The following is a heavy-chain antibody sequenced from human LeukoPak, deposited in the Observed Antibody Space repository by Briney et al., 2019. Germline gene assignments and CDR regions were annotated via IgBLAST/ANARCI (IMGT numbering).Heavy chain of an antibody. V-gene: IGHV4-34*01. D-gene: IGHD3-22*01. Sequence: SETLSLTCAVYGGSFSGYYWSWLRQPPGKGLEWIGEINHSGSTNYNPSLKSRVTISVDTSKNQFSLKLSSVTAADTAVYYCAREIYLQYYYDSSGYYYFDYWGQGTLVTVSS. CDR1: GGSFSGYY. CDR3: AREIYLQYYYDSSGYYYFDY. J-gene: IGHJ4*02. CDR2: INHSGST.